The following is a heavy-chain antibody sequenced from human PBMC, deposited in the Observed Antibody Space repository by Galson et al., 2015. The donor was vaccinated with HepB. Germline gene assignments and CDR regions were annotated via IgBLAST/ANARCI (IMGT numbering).Heavy chain of an antibody. CDR3: ARAGYSNYDLFG. J-gene: IGHJ4*02. CDR2: IWYDGSYK. D-gene: IGHD4-11*01. CDR1: GFTFSSYG. Sequence: SLRLSCAASGFTFSSYGIHWVRQAPGKGLEWVALIWYDGSYKYYADTVKGRFTISRDNSKNTVHLQMNSLRAEDTAVYYCARAGYSNYDLFGWGQGTLVTVSS. V-gene: IGHV3-33*01.